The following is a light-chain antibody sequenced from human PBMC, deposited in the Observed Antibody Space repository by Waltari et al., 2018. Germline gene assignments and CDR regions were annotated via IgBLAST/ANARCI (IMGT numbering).Light chain of an antibody. Sequence: EIVLTQSPGTLSLSPGERATLSCRASQSVSSNYLGWYQQKPGQPPRLLIYGASSRATGIPDRFSGSGSGTDFTLTISILEPEDFAVYYWQQYGSSPLTFGGGTKVESK. CDR3: QQYGSSPLT. CDR2: GAS. J-gene: IGKJ4*01. V-gene: IGKV3-20*01. CDR1: QSVSSNY.